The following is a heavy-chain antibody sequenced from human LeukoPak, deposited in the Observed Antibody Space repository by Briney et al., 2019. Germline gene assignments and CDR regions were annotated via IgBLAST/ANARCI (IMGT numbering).Heavy chain of an antibody. J-gene: IGHJ4*02. D-gene: IGHD6-19*01. CDR1: DDSISDYY. CDR2: IYFSGNT. Sequence: PSETLSLTCTVSDDSISDYYWGWIRQPPGKGLQWIGSIYFSGNTDYNPSLKSRVTISIDTSKNQFSLKLTSVTAADTAVYYCARQVAGIGLYYFDYWGQGTLVTVSS. CDR3: ARQVAGIGLYYFDY. V-gene: IGHV4-39*01.